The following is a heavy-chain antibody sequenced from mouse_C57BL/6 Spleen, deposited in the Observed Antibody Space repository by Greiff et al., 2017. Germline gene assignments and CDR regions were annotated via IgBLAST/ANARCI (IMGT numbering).Heavy chain of an antibody. J-gene: IGHJ2*01. Sequence: EAGGGLVQPKGSLKLSCAASGFSFNTYAMNWVRQAPGKGLEWVARIRSKSNNYATYYADSVKDRFTITRDDSESMLYLQMNNLKTEDTAMYYCVRQGGGYWGQGTTLTVSS. CDR3: VRQGGGY. CDR1: GFSFNTYA. CDR2: IRSKSNNYAT. V-gene: IGHV10-1*01.